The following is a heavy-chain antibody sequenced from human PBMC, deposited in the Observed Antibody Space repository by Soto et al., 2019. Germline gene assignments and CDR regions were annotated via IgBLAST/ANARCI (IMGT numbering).Heavy chain of an antibody. CDR1: GGTFSTYA. CDR3: ARDNPYTNSFGNWFDP. V-gene: IGHV1-69*01. D-gene: IGHD5-18*01. Sequence: QVQLVQSGAEVKKPGSSVKVSCKATGGTFSTYAITWVRQAPGQGLVWMGGIIPGFGTTNYAQKFQGRVTISADEATGTAYLELSSLRSDDTAVYYCARDNPYTNSFGNWFDPWGQGTLVTVSS. J-gene: IGHJ5*02. CDR2: IIPGFGTT.